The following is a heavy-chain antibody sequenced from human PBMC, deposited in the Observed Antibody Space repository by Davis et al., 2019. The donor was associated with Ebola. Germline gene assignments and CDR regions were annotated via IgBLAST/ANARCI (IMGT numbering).Heavy chain of an antibody. CDR2: ISGRSGTI. CDR3: ARDFDYYDSSGYSYYFDY. D-gene: IGHD3-22*01. J-gene: IGHJ4*02. V-gene: IGHV3-48*04. Sequence: GGSLRLSCEASGFTFSDYSMNWVRQAPGKGLEWVSYISGRSGTIYYADSVKGRFTISRDNAKNSLYLQMNSLRAEDTAVYYCARDFDYYDSSGYSYYFDYWGQGTLVTVSS. CDR1: GFTFSDYS.